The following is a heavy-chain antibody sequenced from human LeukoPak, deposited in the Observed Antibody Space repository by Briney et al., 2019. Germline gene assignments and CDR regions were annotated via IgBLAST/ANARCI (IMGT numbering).Heavy chain of an antibody. D-gene: IGHD2-2*01. Sequence: NFAQKFQGRVTITTDESTSTAYMELSSLKYEDTAVYYCARGYCTNTICLGRPYFDYWGQGTLVTVSS. V-gene: IGHV1-69*05. CDR3: ARGYCTNTICLGRPYFDY. J-gene: IGHJ4*02.